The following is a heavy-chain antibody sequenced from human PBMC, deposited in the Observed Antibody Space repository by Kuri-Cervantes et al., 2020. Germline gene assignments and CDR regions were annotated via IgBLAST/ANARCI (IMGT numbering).Heavy chain of an antibody. CDR3: ARVTWNDMIY. CDR2: IQYTGSA. J-gene: IGHJ4*02. D-gene: IGHD1-1*01. V-gene: IGHV4-31*03. Sequence: LRLSCTVSSDSISSGGYYWSWIRQHPWDGLEWIGYIQYTGSAFCNPSLKSRLTISVDTSKNQFSLKLSSVTAADTAMYYCARVTWNDMIYWGQGTLVTVSS. CDR1: SDSISSGGYY.